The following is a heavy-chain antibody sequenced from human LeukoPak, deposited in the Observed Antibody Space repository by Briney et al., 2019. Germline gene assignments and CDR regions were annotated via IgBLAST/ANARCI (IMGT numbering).Heavy chain of an antibody. J-gene: IGHJ4*02. V-gene: IGHV3-53*05. Sequence: GGSLRLSCAASGFTVSSNYMSWVRQAPGKGLEWVSVIYSGGSTYYADSVKGRFTISRDNSRSTLYLQMNSLRPEDTAIYYCAREGYYGSGSPPSLYFDYWGQGTLVTVST. CDR1: GFTVSSNY. CDR2: IYSGGST. D-gene: IGHD3-10*01. CDR3: AREGYYGSGSPPSLYFDY.